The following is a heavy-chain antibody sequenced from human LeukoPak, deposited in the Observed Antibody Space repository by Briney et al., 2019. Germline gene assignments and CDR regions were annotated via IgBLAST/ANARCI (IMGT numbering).Heavy chain of an antibody. CDR2: IRYDGSNK. CDR3: AKAPSGSYSYYFDY. D-gene: IGHD1-26*01. V-gene: IGHV3-30*02. J-gene: IGHJ4*02. Sequence: GGSLRLSCAASGFTFSSYGMHWVRQAPGKGLEWVAFIRYDGSNKYYADSVKGRFTISRDNSKNTLYLQMNSLRAEDTAVYYCAKAPSGSYSYYFDYWGQGTLVTVSS. CDR1: GFTFSSYG.